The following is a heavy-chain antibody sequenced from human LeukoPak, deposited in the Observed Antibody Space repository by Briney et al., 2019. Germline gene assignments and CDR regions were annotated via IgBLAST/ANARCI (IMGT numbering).Heavy chain of an antibody. Sequence: GGSLRLSCAASGFTFSSYAMSWVRQAPGKGLEWVSAISGSGGSTYYADSVKGRFTISRDNSKNTLYLQMNSLRAEDAAVYYCAKEHYDYVWGSYRFGSFDYWGQGTLVTVSS. J-gene: IGHJ4*02. CDR3: AKEHYDYVWGSYRFGSFDY. D-gene: IGHD3-16*02. CDR1: GFTFSSYA. CDR2: ISGSGGST. V-gene: IGHV3-23*01.